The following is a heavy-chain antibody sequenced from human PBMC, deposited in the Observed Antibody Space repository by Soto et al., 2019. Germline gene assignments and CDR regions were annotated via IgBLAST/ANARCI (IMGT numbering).Heavy chain of an antibody. D-gene: IGHD1-7*01. Sequence: PAHGHPLSRASVGKLPITSVVGVGLVRQPLGKALEWLALIYWDDDKRYSPSLKSRLTITKDTSKNHVVLTMTNMDPVNTATYYCAHRLTLNSDWNYGRFDYWGQGTLVTVSS. CDR3: AHRLTLNSDWNYGRFDY. CDR1: GKLPITSVVG. V-gene: IGHV2-5*02. J-gene: IGHJ4*02. CDR2: IYWDDDK.